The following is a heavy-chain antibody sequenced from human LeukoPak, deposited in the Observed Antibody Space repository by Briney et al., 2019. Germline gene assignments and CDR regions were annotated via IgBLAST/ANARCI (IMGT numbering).Heavy chain of an antibody. V-gene: IGHV3-49*04. D-gene: IGHD3-9*01. J-gene: IGHJ4*02. CDR3: TSSYYDILTGYFFPCDY. Sequence: GGSLRLSCTPSGFTFGDYSMSWVRQAQGKGLEWVAFIRSKAYGGTTEYAASVKGRFTISRDDSKSIAYLQMNSLKTEDTAVYYCTSSYYDILTGYFFPCDYWGQGTLVTVSS. CDR1: GFTFGDYS. CDR2: IRSKAYGGTT.